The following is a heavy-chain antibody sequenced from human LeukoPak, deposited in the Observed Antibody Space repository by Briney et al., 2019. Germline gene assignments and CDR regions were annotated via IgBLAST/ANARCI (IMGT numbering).Heavy chain of an antibody. CDR3: ATAPILRGEGGEHYRYGMDV. CDR1: VGSINSGNW. J-gene: IGHJ6*02. V-gene: IGHV4-4*02. Sequence: SETLSLTCAVSVGSINSGNWWSWVRQSPGKGLEWIGEIYHNGTPNYNPSLKSRVTISADTFKNHFSLKMTSVTAADTAVYYCATAPILRGEGGEHYRYGMDVWGQGTTVIVSS. D-gene: IGHD2-2*02. CDR2: IYHNGTP.